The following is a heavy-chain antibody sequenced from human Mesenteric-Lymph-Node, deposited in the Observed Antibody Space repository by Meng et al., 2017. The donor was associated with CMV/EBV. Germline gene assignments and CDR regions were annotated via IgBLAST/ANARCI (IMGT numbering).Heavy chain of an antibody. Sequence: GESLKISCAASGFTFSSYGMHWVRQAPGKGLEWVAFIRYDGSNKYYADSVKGRFTISRDNSKNTLYLQMNSLRAEDTAVYYCAKMGVIAVAGKGVDVWGQGTTVTVSS. CDR2: IRYDGSNK. V-gene: IGHV3-30*02. CDR3: AKMGVIAVAGKGVDV. D-gene: IGHD6-19*01. CDR1: GFTFSSYG. J-gene: IGHJ6*02.